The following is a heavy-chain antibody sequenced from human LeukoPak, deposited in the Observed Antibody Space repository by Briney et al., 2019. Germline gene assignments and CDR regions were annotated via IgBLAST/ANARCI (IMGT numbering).Heavy chain of an antibody. J-gene: IGHJ4*02. CDR3: ARAEWDLIYGY. Sequence: GGSLRLSCAVSGFTVSSNYMSWVRQAPGKGLEWVSVLYSGGSTYYADSVKGRFTISRDNAKNTLYLQMNSLRAEDTAVYYCARAEWDLIYGYWGQGTLVTVFS. CDR2: LYSGGST. D-gene: IGHD1-26*01. CDR1: GFTVSSNY. V-gene: IGHV3-66*01.